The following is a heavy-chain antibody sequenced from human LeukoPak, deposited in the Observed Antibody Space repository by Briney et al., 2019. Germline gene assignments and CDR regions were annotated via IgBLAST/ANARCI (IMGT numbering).Heavy chain of an antibody. V-gene: IGHV4-59*01. CDR2: ISYSGST. D-gene: IGHD2-15*01. Sequence: SETLSLICTVSGGSISGYYGTWIRQPPGKGREWIGYISYSGSTNYNPSLKSRVAISVDTSNNQFSLRLTSVTAADTAVYYCARYSEPPRYFDYWGQGTLVTVSS. J-gene: IGHJ4*02. CDR3: ARYSEPPRYFDY. CDR1: GGSISGYY.